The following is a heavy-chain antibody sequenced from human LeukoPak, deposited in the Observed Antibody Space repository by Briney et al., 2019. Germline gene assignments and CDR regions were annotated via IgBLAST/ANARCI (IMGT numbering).Heavy chain of an antibody. V-gene: IGHV3-23*01. CDR3: AKDINDLSPYYDSSGYYNY. CDR1: GFTFSSYA. D-gene: IGHD3-22*01. J-gene: IGHJ4*02. Sequence: PAGSLRLSCAASGFTFSSYAMSWVRQAPGKGLEWVSAISGSGGSTYYADSVKGRFTISRDNSKNTLYLRMNSLRAEDTAVYYCAKDINDLSPYYDSSGYYNYWGQGTLVTVSS. CDR2: ISGSGGST.